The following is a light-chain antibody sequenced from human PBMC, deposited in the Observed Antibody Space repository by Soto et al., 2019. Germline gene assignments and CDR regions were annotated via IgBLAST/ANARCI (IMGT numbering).Light chain of an antibody. CDR2: GDD. CDR3: TAWDNSLSAVV. V-gene: IGLV1-44*01. Sequence: QSVLTQPPSTSGTPGPRVTISCSGTRSNIGSSTVNWYQQLPGTAPKLLIDGDDQRPSGVPDRFSGSKSGTSVFLAISGLQSEDEADYYCTAWDNSLSAVVFGGGTKVTVL. CDR1: RSNIGSST. J-gene: IGLJ2*01.